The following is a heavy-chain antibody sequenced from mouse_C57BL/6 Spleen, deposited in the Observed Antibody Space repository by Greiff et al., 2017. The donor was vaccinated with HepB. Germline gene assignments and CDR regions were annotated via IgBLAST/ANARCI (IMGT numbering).Heavy chain of an antibody. Sequence: VQLQQSGAELVRPGASVKLSCKASGYTFTDYYINWVKQRPGQGLEWIARIYPGSGNTYYNEKFKGKATLTAEKSSSTAYMQLSSLTSEDSAVYFCARSGLYYSNGYAMDYWGQGTSVTVSS. CDR2: IYPGSGNT. V-gene: IGHV1-76*01. CDR3: ARSGLYYSNGYAMDY. CDR1: GYTFTDYY. J-gene: IGHJ4*01. D-gene: IGHD2-5*01.